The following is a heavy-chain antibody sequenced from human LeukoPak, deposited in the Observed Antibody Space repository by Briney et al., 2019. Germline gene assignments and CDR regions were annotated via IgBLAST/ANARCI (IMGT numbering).Heavy chain of an antibody. CDR1: GGSFSGYC. D-gene: IGHD4-17*01. Sequence: SETLSLSCAVYGGSFSGYCWSWIRQPPGKGLEWIGEINHSGSTNYNPSLKSRVTISVDTSKNQFSLKLSSVTAADTAVYYCARGDYGGNQMGFDYWGQGTLVTVSS. J-gene: IGHJ4*02. CDR3: ARGDYGGNQMGFDY. V-gene: IGHV4-34*01. CDR2: INHSGST.